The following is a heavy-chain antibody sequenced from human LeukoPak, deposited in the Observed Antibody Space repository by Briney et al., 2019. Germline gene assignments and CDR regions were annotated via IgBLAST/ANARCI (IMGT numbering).Heavy chain of an antibody. CDR1: GYTFTSYY. D-gene: IGHD3-9*01. V-gene: IGHV1-46*01. CDR3: ARAYYDILTGYYMAYYYGMDV. Sequence: ASVKVSCKASGYTFTSYYMHWVRQAPGQGLEWMGIINPSGGSTSYAQKFQGRVTMTRDTSTSTVYMELSSLRSKDTAVYYCARAYYDILTGYYMAYYYGMDVWGQGTTVTVSS. CDR2: INPSGGST. J-gene: IGHJ6*02.